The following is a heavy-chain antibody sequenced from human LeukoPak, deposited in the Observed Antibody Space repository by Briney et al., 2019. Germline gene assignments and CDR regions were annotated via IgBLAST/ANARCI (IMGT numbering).Heavy chain of an antibody. CDR1: GGSISTYY. CDR3: ASGGSPDAFDI. CDR2: IYYTGST. J-gene: IGHJ3*02. Sequence: PSETLSLTCTLSGGSISTYYWSWVRQPPGKGLEWIGYIYYTGSTDYNPSLKSRVTISVDTSKNQFSLKLSSVTAADTAVYYCASGGSPDAFDIWGQGTMVTVSS. V-gene: IGHV4-59*01. D-gene: IGHD1-26*01.